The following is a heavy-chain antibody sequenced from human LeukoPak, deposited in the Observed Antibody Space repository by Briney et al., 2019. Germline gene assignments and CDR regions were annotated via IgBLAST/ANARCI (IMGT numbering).Heavy chain of an antibody. CDR1: GYSFTSYW. J-gene: IGHJ4*02. CDR2: IYPGDSDT. D-gene: IGHD6-19*01. Sequence: GESLKISCKGSGYSFTSYWIGWVRQMPGKGLEWMGIIYPGDSDTRYSPSFQGRVTISADKSISTAYLQWSSLKASDTAMYYCARHPSNIAVGSDYWGQGTLVTVSS. CDR3: ARHPSNIAVGSDY. V-gene: IGHV5-51*01.